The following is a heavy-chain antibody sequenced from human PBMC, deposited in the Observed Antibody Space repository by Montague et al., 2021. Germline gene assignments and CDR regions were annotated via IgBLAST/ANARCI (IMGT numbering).Heavy chain of an antibody. CDR3: ARSHGRQLYFDY. CDR2: IYHDDSDT. J-gene: IGHJ4*02. V-gene: IGHV5-51*01. Sequence: QSGAEVKKPGESLKISCKGSGYSFTSYWIGWVRQMPGKGLEWMGSIYHDDSDTRYSPSFQGQVTISADKSIGTAYLQWSSLKASDTAIYYCARSHGRQLYFDYWDQGTLVTVSS. D-gene: IGHD5-18*01. CDR1: GYSFTSYW.